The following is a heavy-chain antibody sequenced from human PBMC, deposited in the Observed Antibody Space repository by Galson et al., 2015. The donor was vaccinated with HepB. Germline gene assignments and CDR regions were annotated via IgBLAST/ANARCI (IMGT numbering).Heavy chain of an antibody. CDR2: INPNSGGT. V-gene: IGHV1-2*02. J-gene: IGHJ5*02. Sequence: SVKVSCKASGYTFTGHYIHWVRQARGQGLEWMGWINPNSGGTKLVGKFQGRVTMTWDTSIGTAYMELSMLTSDDTAVYYCARGDGGYSHGLGWFDPWGQGTLVTVSS. CDR3: ARGDGGYSHGLGWFDP. CDR1: GYTFTGHY. D-gene: IGHD5-18*01.